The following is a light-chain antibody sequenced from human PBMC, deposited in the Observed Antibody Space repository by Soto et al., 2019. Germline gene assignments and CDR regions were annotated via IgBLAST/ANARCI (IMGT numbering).Light chain of an antibody. CDR3: VLDLGSGISM. Sequence: QTVVTQEPSFSVSPGGTVTLTCGLSSGSVSTSHYPSWCQQTPGQAPRTLIYSTYTRSPGVPDRFSGSILGNKAALTITGAQADDECDYYCVLDLGSGISMFGGGTKVTVL. CDR1: SGSVSTSHY. J-gene: IGLJ3*02. V-gene: IGLV8-61*01. CDR2: STY.